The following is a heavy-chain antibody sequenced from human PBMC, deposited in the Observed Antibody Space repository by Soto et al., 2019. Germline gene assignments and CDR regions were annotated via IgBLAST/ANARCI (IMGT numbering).Heavy chain of an antibody. CDR3: ARSPRKNSSGYYLGLYY. CDR2: IYYSGST. D-gene: IGHD3-22*01. CDR1: GGSISSYY. V-gene: IGHV4-59*01. J-gene: IGHJ4*02. Sequence: SETLSLTCTVSGGSISSYYWSWIRQPPGKGLEWIGYIYYSGSTNYNPSLKSRVTTSVDTSKNQFSLKLSSVTAADTAVYYCARSPRKNSSGYYLGLYYWGQGTLVTVSS.